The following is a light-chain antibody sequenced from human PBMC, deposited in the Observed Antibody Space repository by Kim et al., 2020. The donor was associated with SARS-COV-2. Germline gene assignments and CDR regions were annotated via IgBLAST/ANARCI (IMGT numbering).Light chain of an antibody. Sequence: LSVSPGERATLFCRASQTVSSKLAWYQQTPGQAPRLLISDASTRATGIPARFSATGSGTDFTLTINSLQSEDSAVYFCQQYDSWVTFGGGTKLEIK. CDR3: QQYDSWVT. J-gene: IGKJ4*01. V-gene: IGKV3D-15*01. CDR2: DAS. CDR1: QTVSSK.